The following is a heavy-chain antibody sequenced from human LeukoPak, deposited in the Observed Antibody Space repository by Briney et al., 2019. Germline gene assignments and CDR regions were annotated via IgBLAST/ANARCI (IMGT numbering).Heavy chain of an antibody. Sequence: SETLSLTCTVSGGSISSYYWSWIRQPPGKGLEWIGYIYYSGSTNYNPSLKSRVTISVDTSKNQFSLKLSSVTAADTAVYYCARAKWDVDTALYYFDYWGQGTLVTVSS. CDR1: GGSISSYY. CDR2: IYYSGST. D-gene: IGHD5-18*01. J-gene: IGHJ4*02. CDR3: ARAKWDVDTALYYFDY. V-gene: IGHV4-59*01.